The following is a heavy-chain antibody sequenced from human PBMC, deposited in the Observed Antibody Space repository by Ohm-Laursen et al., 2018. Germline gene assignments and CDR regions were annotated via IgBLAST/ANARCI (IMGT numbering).Heavy chain of an antibody. CDR3: ARDANQDIVVVPASMDV. Sequence: SLRLSCAASGFTFSSYEMNWVRQAPGKGLEWVSYISSSGSTIYYADSVKGRFTISRDNAKNSLYLQMNSLRAEDTAVYYCARDANQDIVVVPASMDVWGQGTTVTVSS. J-gene: IGHJ6*02. CDR2: ISSSGSTI. D-gene: IGHD2-2*01. V-gene: IGHV3-48*03. CDR1: GFTFSSYE.